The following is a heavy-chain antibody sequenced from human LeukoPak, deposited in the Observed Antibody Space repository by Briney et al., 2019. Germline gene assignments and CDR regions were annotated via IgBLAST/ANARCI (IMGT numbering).Heavy chain of an antibody. CDR1: GGSFSGYY. CDR3: ARKSIVTAGRKPYDF. Sequence: SETLSLTCAVYGGSFSGYYWSWIRQPPGKGLEWIGEIDHSGRTNSNASLKSRVTISVDMSKNQFSLRLSSVTAADTAVYYCARKSIVTAGRKPYDFWDQGTQVTVSP. J-gene: IGHJ4*02. CDR2: IDHSGRT. D-gene: IGHD6-13*01. V-gene: IGHV4-34*01.